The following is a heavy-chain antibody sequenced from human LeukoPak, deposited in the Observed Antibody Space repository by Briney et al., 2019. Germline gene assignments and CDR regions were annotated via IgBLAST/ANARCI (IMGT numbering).Heavy chain of an antibody. CDR2: IIPIFGTA. D-gene: IGHD3-22*01. CDR1: GGTFSSYA. Sequence: SVNVSCKASGGTFSSYAISWVRQAPGQGLEWMGRIIPIFGTANYAQKFQGRVTITADKSTSTAYMELSSLRSEDTAVYYCASSSYYYDSSGYYYDYWGQGPLVTVSS. J-gene: IGHJ4*02. V-gene: IGHV1-69*06. CDR3: ASSSYYYDSSGYYYDY.